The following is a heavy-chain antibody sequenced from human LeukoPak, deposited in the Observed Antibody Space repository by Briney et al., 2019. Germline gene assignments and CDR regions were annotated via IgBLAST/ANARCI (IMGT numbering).Heavy chain of an antibody. CDR3: AKGDSGSYFYIEIDY. D-gene: IGHD1-26*01. Sequence: GRSLRLSCAASGFTFSNYGMHWVRQAPGKGLEWVAVISYDGKYEYYADSVKGRFSISRDNSKNTLYVQMSRLRAGDTAVYYCAKGDSGSYFYIEIDYWGQGTPVTVSS. CDR2: ISYDGKYE. CDR1: GFTFSNYG. J-gene: IGHJ4*02. V-gene: IGHV3-30*18.